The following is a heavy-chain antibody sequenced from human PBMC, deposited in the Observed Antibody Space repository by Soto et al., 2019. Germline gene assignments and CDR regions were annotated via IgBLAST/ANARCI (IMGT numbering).Heavy chain of an antibody. CDR3: AREGKGSSGYLDY. CDR2: IYYSGST. V-gene: IGHV4-59*01. J-gene: IGHJ4*02. Sequence: SETLSLTCTVSGGSISSYYWSWIRQPPGKGLEWIGYIYYSGSTNYNPSLKSRVTISVDTSKNQFSLKLSSVTAADTAVYYCAREGKGSSGYLDYWGPGTLVTVSS. D-gene: IGHD3-22*01. CDR1: GGSISSYY.